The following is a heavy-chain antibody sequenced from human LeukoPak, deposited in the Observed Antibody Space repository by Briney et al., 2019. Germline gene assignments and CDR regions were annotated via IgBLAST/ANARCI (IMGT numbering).Heavy chain of an antibody. CDR3: AREVYGELAFEN. CDR2: ISSSSSYI. Sequence: GGSLRLSCAASGFTFSSYSMNWVRQAPGKGLEWVSSISSSSSYIYYADSVKGRFTISRDNAKNSLYLQMNSLGAEDTAVYYCAREVYGELAFENWGQGTLVTVSS. CDR1: GFTFSSYS. J-gene: IGHJ4*02. D-gene: IGHD4-17*01. V-gene: IGHV3-21*01.